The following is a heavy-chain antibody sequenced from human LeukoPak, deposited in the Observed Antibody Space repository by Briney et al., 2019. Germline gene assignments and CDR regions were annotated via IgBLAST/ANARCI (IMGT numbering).Heavy chain of an antibody. Sequence: ASVKVSCKASGYTFANYGIIWVRQAPGQGLEWMGWISGYNGNTNYAQKLQGRVTMTTDTSTSTAYMELRSLRSDDTAVYYCARHQREYSSGWTFDYWGQGTLVPVSS. CDR2: ISGYNGNT. V-gene: IGHV1-18*01. D-gene: IGHD6-19*01. CDR1: GYTFANYG. CDR3: ARHQREYSSGWTFDY. J-gene: IGHJ4*02.